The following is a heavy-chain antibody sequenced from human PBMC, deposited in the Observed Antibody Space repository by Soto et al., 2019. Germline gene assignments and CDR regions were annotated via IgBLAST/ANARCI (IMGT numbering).Heavy chain of an antibody. V-gene: IGHV4-39*01. Sequence: TSETLSLTCTVSGGSISSSSYYWGWIRQPPGKGLEWIGSIYYSGSTYYNPSLKSRVTISVDTSKNQFSLKLSSVTAADTAVYYCALLAYDYFDYWGQGTLVTVSS. J-gene: IGHJ4*02. CDR1: GGSISSSSYY. D-gene: IGHD1-26*01. CDR2: IYYSGST. CDR3: ALLAYDYFDY.